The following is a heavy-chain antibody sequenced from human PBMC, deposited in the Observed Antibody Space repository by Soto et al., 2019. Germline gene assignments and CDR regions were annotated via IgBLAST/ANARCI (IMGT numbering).Heavy chain of an antibody. CDR1: GYTFTSHD. CDR3: ARGQKDSYYYYMDV. V-gene: IGHV1-8*01. D-gene: IGHD2-15*01. J-gene: IGHJ6*03. Sequence: GASVKVSCKASGYTFTSHDINWVRQATGQGLEWMGWMNPNSGNTGYAQKFQGRVALTRNTSISTAYMELSSLTFEDTVVYYCARGQKDSYYYYMDVWGKGTTVTVSS. CDR2: MNPNSGNT.